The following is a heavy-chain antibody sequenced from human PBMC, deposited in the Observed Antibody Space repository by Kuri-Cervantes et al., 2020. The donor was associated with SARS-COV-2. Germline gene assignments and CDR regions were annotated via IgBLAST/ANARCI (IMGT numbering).Heavy chain of an antibody. Sequence: ETLSLTCAASGFTFSSYAMHWVRQAPGKGLEYVSAISSNGGSTYYANSVKGRFTISRDNSKNTLYLQMNSLRAEDTAVYYCARVPSSDLTLWPVGGMDVWGQGTTVTVSS. J-gene: IGHJ6*02. CDR2: ISSNGGST. CDR1: GFTFSSYA. D-gene: IGHD3-9*01. CDR3: ARVPSSDLTLWPVGGMDV. V-gene: IGHV3-64*01.